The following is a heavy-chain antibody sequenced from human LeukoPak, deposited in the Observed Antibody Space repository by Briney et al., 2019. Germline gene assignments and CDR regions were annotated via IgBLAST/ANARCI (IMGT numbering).Heavy chain of an antibody. J-gene: IGHJ4*02. V-gene: IGHV3-30*04. Sequence: PGGSLRLSCAASGFTFSSYAMHWVRQAPGKGLEWVAVISYDGSNKYYADSVKGRFTISRDDSKNTLYLQMNSLTAEVTAVYYCARTKTGYSSGWSGDLDYWGQGTLVTVSS. D-gene: IGHD6-19*01. CDR2: ISYDGSNK. CDR3: ARTKTGYSSGWSGDLDY. CDR1: GFTFSSYA.